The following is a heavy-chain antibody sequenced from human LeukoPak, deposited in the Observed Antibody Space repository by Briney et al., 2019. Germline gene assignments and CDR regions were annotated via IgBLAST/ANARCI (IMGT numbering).Heavy chain of an antibody. CDR2: TQNKANSYTM. J-gene: IGHJ3*02. Sequence: GGSLRLSCAVSWFIFSDQYMDWVRQAPGKGLHWVGRTQNKANSYTMDYAASVRGRFTISRDDSKNSLSLQMNSLKTEDTAVYYCVRRNYVAFDIWGQGTMVIVSS. CDR3: VRRNYVAFDI. D-gene: IGHD1-7*01. V-gene: IGHV3-72*01. CDR1: WFIFSDQY.